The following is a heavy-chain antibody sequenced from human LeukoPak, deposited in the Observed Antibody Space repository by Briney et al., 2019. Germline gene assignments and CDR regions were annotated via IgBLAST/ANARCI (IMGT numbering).Heavy chain of an antibody. CDR3: AKTAEGGFDY. V-gene: IGHV3-43D*03. CDR2: ISWDGGST. Sequence: GGSLRLSCAASGFTFDDYAMHWVRQAPGKGLEWVSLISWDGGSTYYADSVRGRFTISRDNSKNSLYLQMNSLRAEDTALYYCAKTAEGGFDYWGQGTLVTVSS. J-gene: IGHJ4*02. CDR1: GFTFDDYA. D-gene: IGHD3-16*01.